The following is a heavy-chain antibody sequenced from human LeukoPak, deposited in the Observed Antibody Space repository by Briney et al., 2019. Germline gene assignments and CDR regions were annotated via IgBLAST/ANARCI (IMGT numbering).Heavy chain of an antibody. D-gene: IGHD3-10*01. CDR1: GFALSGCG. Sequence: GESLRLSCAASGFALSGCGLHWVRQIKGEGLECVSAIGPSGDTYYPAAVKGRFTISRDDAKISFYLQMNNLRAEDTAVYYCAREHFGDFDLCGQGTLVTVSA. CDR2: IGPSGDT. V-gene: IGHV3-13*04. J-gene: IGHJ4*02. CDR3: AREHFGDFDL.